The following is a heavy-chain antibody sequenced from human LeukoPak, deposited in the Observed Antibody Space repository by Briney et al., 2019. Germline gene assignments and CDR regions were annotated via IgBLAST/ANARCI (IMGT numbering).Heavy chain of an antibody. D-gene: IGHD3-3*01. Sequence: GGSLRLSCAASGFTFSDYYMSWIRQAPGKGLEWVSYISSSGSTIYYADSVKGRFTISRDNAKSSLYLQMNSLRAEDTAVYYCARDITIFGVVFDYWGQGTLVTVSS. CDR2: ISSSGSTI. CDR3: ARDITIFGVVFDY. V-gene: IGHV3-11*01. J-gene: IGHJ4*02. CDR1: GFTFSDYY.